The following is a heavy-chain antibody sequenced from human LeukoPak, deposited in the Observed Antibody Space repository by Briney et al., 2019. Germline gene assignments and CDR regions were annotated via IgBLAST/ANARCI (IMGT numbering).Heavy chain of an antibody. CDR1: GGSISSGGYS. Sequence: SQTLSLTCAVSGGSISSGGYSWSWIRQPPGKGLEWIGYIYHSGSTYYNPSLKSRVTISVDRSKNQFSLKLSSVTAADTAAYYCARGGVVVTAPFDYWGQGTLVTVSS. D-gene: IGHD2-21*02. V-gene: IGHV4-30-2*01. J-gene: IGHJ4*02. CDR2: IYHSGST. CDR3: ARGGVVVTAPFDY.